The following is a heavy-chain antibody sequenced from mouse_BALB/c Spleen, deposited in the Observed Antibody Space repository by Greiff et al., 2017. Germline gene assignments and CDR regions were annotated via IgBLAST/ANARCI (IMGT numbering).Heavy chain of an antibody. D-gene: IGHD1-1*01. Sequence: VKLVESGPGLVAPSQSLSITCTVSGFSLTDYGVSWIRQPPGKGLEWLGVIWGGGSTYYNSALKSRLSISKDNSKSQVFLKMNSLQTDDTAMYYCATHYYGSSYFAWFAYWGQGTLVTVSA. J-gene: IGHJ3*01. CDR2: IWGGGST. CDR1: GFSLTDYG. CDR3: ATHYYGSSYFAWFAY. V-gene: IGHV2-6-5*01.